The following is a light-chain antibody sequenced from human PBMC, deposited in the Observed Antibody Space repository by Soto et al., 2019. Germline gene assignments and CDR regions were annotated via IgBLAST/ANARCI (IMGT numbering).Light chain of an antibody. CDR2: DVN. V-gene: IGLV2-11*01. J-gene: IGLJ2*01. CDR1: SSDVGGYNY. Sequence: QSVLTQPRSVSGSPGQSVTISCTGTSSDVGGYNYVSWYQQHPGKGPKLMIYDVNKRPSGVPDRFSGSKSGNTASLAINGLQSEDEADYYCASWDDRLSGPIFGGGTQLTVL. CDR3: ASWDDRLSGPI.